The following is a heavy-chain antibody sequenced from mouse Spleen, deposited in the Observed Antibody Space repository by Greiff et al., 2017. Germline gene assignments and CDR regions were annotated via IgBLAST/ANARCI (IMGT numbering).Heavy chain of an antibody. CDR1: GFTFSDYY. D-gene: IGHD2-1*01. CDR2: INYDGSST. V-gene: IGHV5-16*01. J-gene: IGHJ2*01. Sequence: EVKLMESEGGLVQPGSSMKLSCTASGFTFSDYYMAWVRQVPEKGLEWVANINYDGSSTYYLDSLKSRFIISRDNAKNILYLQMSSLKSEDTATYYRARERNYGNYLDYWGQGTTLTVSS. CDR3: ARERNYGNYLDY.